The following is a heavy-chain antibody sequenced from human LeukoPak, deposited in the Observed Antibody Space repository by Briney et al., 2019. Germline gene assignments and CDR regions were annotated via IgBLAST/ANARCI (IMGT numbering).Heavy chain of an antibody. CDR1: GGSISSYY. CDR2: IYTSGST. J-gene: IGHJ4*02. Sequence: SETLSLTCTVSGGSISSYYWSWIRQPAGKGLEWIGRIYTSGSTNYNPSLKSRVTMSVDTSKNQFSLKLSSVTAADTAVYYCARVGYDILTGYYSYYFDYWGQGTLVTVSS. V-gene: IGHV4-4*07. CDR3: ARVGYDILTGYYSYYFDY. D-gene: IGHD3-9*01.